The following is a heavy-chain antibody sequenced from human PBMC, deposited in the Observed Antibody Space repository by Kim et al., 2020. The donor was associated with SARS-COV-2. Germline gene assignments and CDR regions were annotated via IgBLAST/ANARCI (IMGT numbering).Heavy chain of an antibody. CDR3: TRSRYSGQDV. Sequence: TNYTDSGKARFTITRENAKNTLYLQMDSRGAEDTAVYYCTRSRYSGQDVWGQGTTVTVSS. V-gene: IGHV3-74*01. J-gene: IGHJ6*02. CDR2: T. D-gene: IGHD5-18*01.